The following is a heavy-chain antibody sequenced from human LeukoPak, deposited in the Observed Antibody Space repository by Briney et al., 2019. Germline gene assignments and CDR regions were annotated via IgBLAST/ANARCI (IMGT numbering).Heavy chain of an antibody. Sequence: GGSLRLSCAASRFTFSSYAMSWVRQAPGKGLEWVSYTSSSGSNIYYADSVKGRFTISRDNSKNTLYLQMNSLRAEDTAVYYCVGGTYYFDYWGQGTLVTVSS. D-gene: IGHD2-2*01. CDR1: RFTFSSYA. V-gene: IGHV3-48*01. CDR2: TSSSGSNI. J-gene: IGHJ4*02. CDR3: VGGTYYFDY.